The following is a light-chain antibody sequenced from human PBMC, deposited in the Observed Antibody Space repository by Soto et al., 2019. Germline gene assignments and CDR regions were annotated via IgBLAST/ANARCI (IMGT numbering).Light chain of an antibody. J-gene: IGLJ1*01. CDR2: EVR. V-gene: IGLV2-14*01. CDR3: ISYRGSDTSYV. Sequence: QSVLTQPASVSGSPGQSITISCTGTSSDIGSYNYVAWYQQFPGKTPKLIIYEVRNRPSGVSFRFSGSKSGNTASLTISGLHAEYEADYYCISYRGSDTSYVFGTGTKVTVL. CDR1: SSDIGSYNY.